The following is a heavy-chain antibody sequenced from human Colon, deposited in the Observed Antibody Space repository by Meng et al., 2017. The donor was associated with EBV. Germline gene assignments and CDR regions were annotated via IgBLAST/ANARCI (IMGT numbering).Heavy chain of an antibody. J-gene: IGHJ4*02. V-gene: IGHV3-72*01. CDR1: GFTFTDHF. Sequence: VELGVVGVGLVQPGGSLRLSCLASGFTFTDHFMDWVRQAPGKGLEWVGRIRNKANSYSTEYAASVKGRFTVSRDDSKNSLFLQMNSLKTEDTAVYYCARDSGTYEIDYWGQGTLVTVSS. CDR2: IRNKANSYST. D-gene: IGHD1-26*01. CDR3: ARDSGTYEIDY.